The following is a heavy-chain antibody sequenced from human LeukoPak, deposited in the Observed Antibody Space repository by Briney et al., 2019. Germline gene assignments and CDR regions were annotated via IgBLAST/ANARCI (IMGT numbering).Heavy chain of an antibody. D-gene: IGHD6-19*01. Sequence: GASVKVSCKASGYTFTSYYMHWVRQAPGQGLEWVGIINPSGGSTSHAQKFQGRVTMTRDMSTSTVYMELSSLRSEDTAVYYCARDLAPKGGSSGWYIESAAFDIWGQGTMVTVSS. CDR1: GYTFTSYY. CDR2: INPSGGST. J-gene: IGHJ3*02. CDR3: ARDLAPKGGSSGWYIESAAFDI. V-gene: IGHV1-46*01.